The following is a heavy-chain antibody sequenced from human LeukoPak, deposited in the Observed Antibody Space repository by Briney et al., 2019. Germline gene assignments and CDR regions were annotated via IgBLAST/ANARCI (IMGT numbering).Heavy chain of an antibody. D-gene: IGHD2/OR15-2a*01. CDR2: MNTNSGNT. Sequence: VGSVRVSCTASGFTFITYDINWVRQAAGQGLEWVGWMNTNSGNTDYVHTFQGRLTITRNASITTLYMELNRLTSDDTAVYYCSRAKPGNRQICNWGQGTLVTVSS. V-gene: IGHV1-8*02. CDR3: SRAKPGNRQICN. J-gene: IGHJ4*02. CDR1: GFTFITYD.